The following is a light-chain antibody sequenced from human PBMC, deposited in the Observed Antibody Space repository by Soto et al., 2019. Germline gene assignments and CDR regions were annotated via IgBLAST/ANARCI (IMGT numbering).Light chain of an antibody. Sequence: DIQMTQSPSSVSASVGDRVTITCRASQGINKWLAWYQQKPGTAAKLLIYSASSLQSGVPSRFSGSGSGTDFTLTISSLQPEDFATYYCQQANTFALTFGGGTKVDIK. CDR1: QGINKW. J-gene: IGKJ4*01. CDR2: SAS. V-gene: IGKV1-12*01. CDR3: QQANTFALT.